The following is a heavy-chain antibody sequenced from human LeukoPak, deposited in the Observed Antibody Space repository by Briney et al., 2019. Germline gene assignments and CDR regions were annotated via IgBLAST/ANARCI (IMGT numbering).Heavy chain of an antibody. CDR3: ARGGCGGDCYQDLDY. D-gene: IGHD2-21*02. Sequence: GGSLRLSCAASGFTFSSYWMHWVRQAPGKGLVWVSRINSDGSSTSYADSVKGRFTISRDNAKNTLYLQMNSLRAEDTAVYYCARGGCGGDCYQDLDYWGQGTLVTVSS. V-gene: IGHV3-74*01. CDR1: GFTFSSYW. J-gene: IGHJ4*02. CDR2: INSDGSST.